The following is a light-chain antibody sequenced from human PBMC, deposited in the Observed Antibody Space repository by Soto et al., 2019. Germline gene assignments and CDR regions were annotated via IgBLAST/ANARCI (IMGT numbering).Light chain of an antibody. J-gene: IGKJ5*01. Sequence: EIVLTQSPGTLSLSPGERATLSCRASQGVTSNYLAWYQQRPGQAPRLLIYGASNKATGITDRFSGGGSGTYFTLTXXRLQPEYFAIYYCXQYGSSSPTTFGQGTLLQIE. V-gene: IGKV3-20*01. CDR3: XQYGSSSPTT. CDR1: QGVTSNY. CDR2: GAS.